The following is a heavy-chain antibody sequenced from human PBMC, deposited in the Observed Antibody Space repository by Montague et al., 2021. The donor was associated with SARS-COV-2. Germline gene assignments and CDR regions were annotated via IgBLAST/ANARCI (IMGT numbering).Heavy chain of an antibody. CDR1: GDSITSSF. CDR2: IYYGGST. Sequence: SETLSLTCTVSGDSITSSFWTWVRQPPGKGLEWIGYIYYGGSTNHTPSLKSRVTISVDVSKNQFSLKLTSVTAADTAVYYCARGLDHNKGGDYWGQGILVIVSS. D-gene: IGHD3-16*01. CDR3: ARGLDHNKGGDY. J-gene: IGHJ4*02. V-gene: IGHV4-59*12.